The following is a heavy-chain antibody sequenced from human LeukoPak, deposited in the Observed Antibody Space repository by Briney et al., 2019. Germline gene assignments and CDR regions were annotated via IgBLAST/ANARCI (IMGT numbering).Heavy chain of an antibody. J-gene: IGHJ4*02. CDR3: ARDGSLNGRRVS. V-gene: IGHV1-69*05. CDR2: IIPIFGTA. D-gene: IGHD2-2*03. CDR1: GGTFSSYA. Sequence: SVKVSCKASGGTFSSYAISWVRQAPGQGLEWIGGIIPIFGTANYAQKFQGRVTITTDESTGTAYMELSSLRSEDTAVYYCARDGSLNGRRVSWGQGTLVTVSS.